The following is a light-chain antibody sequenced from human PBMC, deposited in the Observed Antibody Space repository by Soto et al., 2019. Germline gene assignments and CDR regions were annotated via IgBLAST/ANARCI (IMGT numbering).Light chain of an antibody. CDR3: QQYGSSGT. CDR2: DAS. J-gene: IGKJ1*01. CDR1: QSVRTS. V-gene: IGKV3-20*01. Sequence: EIVGTKSASPLSLSPGARATLSCRASQSVRTSLAWYQQQPGQAPRLLIYDASNKATGIPARFSGSGSGTDFTLTISRLEPEDSAVYYCQQYGSSGTFGQGTKV.